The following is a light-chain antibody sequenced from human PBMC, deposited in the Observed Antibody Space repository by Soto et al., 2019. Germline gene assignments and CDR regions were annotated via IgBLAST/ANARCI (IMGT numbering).Light chain of an antibody. CDR1: QSISSW. J-gene: IGKJ1*01. CDR2: KAS. CDR3: QQYNKWPST. V-gene: IGKV1-5*03. Sequence: DIQMTQSPSILSASVGDRVTITCRASQSISSWLAWYQQKPGKAPNLLIHKASHLESGVPSRFSGSGSGTEFTLTISSLQSEDFAVYYCQQYNKWPSTFGQGTKVDIK.